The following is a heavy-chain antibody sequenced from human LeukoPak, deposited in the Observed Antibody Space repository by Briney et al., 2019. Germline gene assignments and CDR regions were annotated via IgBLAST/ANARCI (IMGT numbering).Heavy chain of an antibody. Sequence: ASVKVSCKVSGYTLTGLSMHWVRQAPGKGLEWMGGFDPEDGETIYAQKFQGRVTMTEDTSTDTAYMELSSLRSEDTAVYYCATGGYSYGPNYYYYGMDVWGQGTTVTVSS. CDR3: ATGGYSYGPNYYYYGMDV. J-gene: IGHJ6*02. V-gene: IGHV1-24*01. CDR1: GYTLTGLS. CDR2: FDPEDGET. D-gene: IGHD5-18*01.